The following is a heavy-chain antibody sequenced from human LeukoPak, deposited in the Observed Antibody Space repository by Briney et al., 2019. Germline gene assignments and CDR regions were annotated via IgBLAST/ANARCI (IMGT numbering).Heavy chain of an antibody. CDR2: ISGSGGST. J-gene: IGHJ4*02. V-gene: IGHV3-23*01. D-gene: IGHD5-12*01. CDR3: AKGTSAGYDWLSGFDY. CDR1: GFTFSSYA. Sequence: PGGSLRLSCAASGFTFSSYAMSWVRQAPGKGLEWVSAISGSGGSTYYADSVKGRFTISRDNSKNTLYLQMNSLRAEDTAVYYCAKGTSAGYDWLSGFDYWGQGTLVTVSS.